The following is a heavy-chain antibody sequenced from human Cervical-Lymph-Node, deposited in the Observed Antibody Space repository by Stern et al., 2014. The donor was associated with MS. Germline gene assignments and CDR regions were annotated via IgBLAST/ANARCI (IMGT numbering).Heavy chain of an antibody. Sequence: VQLVESGAEVKTPGASVKVSCKASGYSFTAYVIHWVSQAPGQGLEWMGWISTDTGGANYAQRFQGRVTMTRDTSISTTYMELSRLRSDDTAVYYCARDRGSHSDYWGQGTLVTVSS. CDR1: GYSFTAYV. CDR3: ARDRGSHSDY. D-gene: IGHD1-26*01. V-gene: IGHV1-2*02. J-gene: IGHJ4*02. CDR2: ISTDTGGA.